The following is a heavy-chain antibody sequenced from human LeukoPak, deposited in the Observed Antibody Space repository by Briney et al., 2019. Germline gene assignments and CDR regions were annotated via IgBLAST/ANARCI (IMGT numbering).Heavy chain of an antibody. D-gene: IGHD3-22*01. CDR3: ARDYYDSSGHQYGMDV. CDR2: IYYSGST. CDR1: GGSISSGGYY. V-gene: IGHV4-31*03. J-gene: IGHJ6*02. Sequence: RLSQTLSLTCTVSGGSISSGGYYWSWIRQHPGKGLEWIGYIYYSGSTYYNPSLKSRVTISVDTSRNQFSLKLSSVTAADTAVYYCARDYYDSSGHQYGMDVWGQGTTVTVSS.